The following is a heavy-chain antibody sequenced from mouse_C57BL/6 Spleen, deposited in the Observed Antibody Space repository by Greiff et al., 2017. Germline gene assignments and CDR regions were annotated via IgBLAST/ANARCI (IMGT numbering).Heavy chain of an antibody. D-gene: IGHD2-3*01. CDR2: IDPSDSYT. CDR1: GYTFTSYW. CDR3: ADGYYEGVYAMDD. J-gene: IGHJ4*01. Sequence: QVQLQQPGAELVRPGTSVKLSCKASGYTFTSYWMHWVKQRPGQGLEWIGVIDPSDSYTNYNQKFKGKATLTVDTSSSTAYMQLSSLTSEDSAVYYCADGYYEGVYAMDDWGQGTSVTVSS. V-gene: IGHV1-59*01.